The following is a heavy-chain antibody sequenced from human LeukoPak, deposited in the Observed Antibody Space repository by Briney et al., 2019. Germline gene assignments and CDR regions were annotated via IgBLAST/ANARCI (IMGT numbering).Heavy chain of an antibody. V-gene: IGHV3-23*01. CDR1: GFRSSTYA. J-gene: IGHJ5*01. D-gene: IGHD2-2*01. CDR3: AKDRETSSTSPNWFDS. Sequence: GGSLRLSCAASGFRSSTYAMSWVRQAPGKGLEWVSGISGRDDSTYYANSVKGRFTISRDNSKNTLYLQMSGLRAEDTAVYYCAKDRETSSTSPNWFDSWGQGTLVTVSS. CDR2: ISGRDDST.